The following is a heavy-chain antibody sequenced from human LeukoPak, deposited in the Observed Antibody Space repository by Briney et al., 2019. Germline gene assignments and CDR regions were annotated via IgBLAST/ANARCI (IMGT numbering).Heavy chain of an antibody. Sequence: GASVKVSCKASGYTFTSYAINWVRQAPGQGLEWMGWINTNTGNPTYVQGFTGQFVFSLDTSVSTAYLQISSLKAEDTAVYYCVLITMFGVVDAFDIWGQGTMVTVSS. D-gene: IGHD3-3*01. J-gene: IGHJ3*02. CDR2: INTNTGNP. CDR3: VLITMFGVVDAFDI. CDR1: GYTFTSYA. V-gene: IGHV7-4-1*02.